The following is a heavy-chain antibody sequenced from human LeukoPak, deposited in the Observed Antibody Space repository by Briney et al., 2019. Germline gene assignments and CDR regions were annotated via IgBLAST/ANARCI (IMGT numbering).Heavy chain of an antibody. CDR2: INHSGST. CDR3: ARRLAIGFWSGYSVIQTKSYFDY. V-gene: IGHV4-34*01. D-gene: IGHD3-3*01. CDR1: GGSFSGYY. J-gene: IGHJ4*02. Sequence: SETLSLTCAVYGGSFSGYYWSWIRQPPGKGLEWIGEINHSGSTNYNPSLKSRVTISVDTSKNQFSLKLSSVTAADTAVYYCARRLAIGFWSGYSVIQTKSYFDYWGQGTLVTVSS.